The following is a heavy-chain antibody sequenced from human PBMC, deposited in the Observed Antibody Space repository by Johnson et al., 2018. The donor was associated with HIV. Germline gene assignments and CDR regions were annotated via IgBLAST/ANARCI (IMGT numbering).Heavy chain of an antibody. V-gene: IGHV3-15*01. D-gene: IGHD3-22*01. CDR1: GFTFSNAW. CDR3: TTAVYYDSSGADAFDI. CDR2: IKSKTDGGTT. J-gene: IGHJ3*02. Sequence: VQLVESGGRLVKPGGSLRLSCAASGFTFSNAWMSWVRQAPGKGLEWVGRIKSKTDGGTTDYAAPVKGRFTISRDDSKNTLYLQMNSLKTEDTAVYYCTTAVYYDSSGADAFDIWGQGTMVTVSS.